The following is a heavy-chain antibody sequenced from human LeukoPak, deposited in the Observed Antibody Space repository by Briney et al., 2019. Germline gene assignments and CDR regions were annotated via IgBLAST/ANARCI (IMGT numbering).Heavy chain of an antibody. CDR1: GYTFTSYD. V-gene: IGHV1-8*01. CDR2: MSPNSGNT. D-gene: IGHD7-27*01. CDR3: ARGPPNWEYDY. J-gene: IGHJ4*02. Sequence: ASVKVSCKASGYTFTSYDINWVRQATGQGPEWMGWMSPNSGNTGYAQKFQGRVTMTRSTSMSIAYMELSSLRSEDTAVYYCARGPPNWEYDYWGQGTLVTVSS.